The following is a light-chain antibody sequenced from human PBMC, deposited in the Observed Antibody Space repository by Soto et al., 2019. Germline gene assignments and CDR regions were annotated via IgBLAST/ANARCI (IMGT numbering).Light chain of an antibody. CDR3: QQRSNWPPVT. CDR1: QSVSSY. J-gene: IGKJ4*01. V-gene: IGKV3-11*01. Sequence: EIVLTQSPATLSLSPGERATLSCRASQSVSSYLAWYQQKPGQAPRLLIYDASNRATGIPARFSRSGSGTDFTLTISRLEPEDFAVYYCQQRSNWPPVTFGGGTKVEIK. CDR2: DAS.